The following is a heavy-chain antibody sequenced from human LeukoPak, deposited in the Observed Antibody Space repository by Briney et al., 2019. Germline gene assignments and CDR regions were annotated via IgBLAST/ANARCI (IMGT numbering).Heavy chain of an antibody. J-gene: IGHJ4*02. CDR2: ISSSSSYI. D-gene: IGHD3-16*01. CDR3: ARDPSTGEDY. V-gene: IGHV3-21*01. Sequence: GGSLRLSCAASGFTFSSYSMNWVRQAPGKGLEWASSISSSSSYIYYADSVKGRFTISRDNAKNSLYLQMNSLRAEDTAVYYCARDPSTGEDYWGQGTLVTVSS. CDR1: GFTFSSYS.